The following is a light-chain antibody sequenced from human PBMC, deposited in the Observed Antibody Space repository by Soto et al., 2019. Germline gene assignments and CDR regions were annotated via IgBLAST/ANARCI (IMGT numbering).Light chain of an antibody. CDR1: QTVSSS. Sequence: EIVLTQSPATLSLSPGERATLSCRASQTVSSSLAWYQQKPGQAPRLLIYEASNRATGIPARFSGSGSGAYFTLTSSSLEPEDFALYYCQQHINWPITFGGGTKVEIK. CDR3: QQHINWPIT. CDR2: EAS. V-gene: IGKV3-11*01. J-gene: IGKJ4*01.